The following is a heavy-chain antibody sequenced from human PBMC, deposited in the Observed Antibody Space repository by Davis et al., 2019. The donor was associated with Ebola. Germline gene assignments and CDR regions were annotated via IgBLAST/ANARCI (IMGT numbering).Heavy chain of an antibody. CDR2: IIPIFGTS. CDR3: AASAGTVGKFDY. V-gene: IGHV1-69*06. CDR1: GGTFSTYA. D-gene: IGHD1-14*01. Sequence: AASVKVSCKASGGTFSTYAISWVRQAPGQGLEWMGGIIPIFGTSNYAQNFQGRVTITGDMSTSTSYLDLSNLRSEDTAVYYCAASAGTVGKFDYWGQGTLVTVSS. J-gene: IGHJ4*01.